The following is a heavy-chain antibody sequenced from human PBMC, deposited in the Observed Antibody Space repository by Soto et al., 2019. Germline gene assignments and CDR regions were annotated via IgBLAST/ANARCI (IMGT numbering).Heavy chain of an antibody. J-gene: IGHJ4*02. CDR1: GYSFTNCW. Sequence: PGESLKISCKGSGYSFTNCWIGWVRQMPGKGLELMGIIYPGDSDTRYSPSFQGQVTISVDKSINTAYLQWSSLKASDTAMFYCARSLTSYGDFIYWGQGTLVTVSS. V-gene: IGHV5-51*01. CDR3: ARSLTSYGDFIY. CDR2: IYPGDSDT. D-gene: IGHD4-17*01.